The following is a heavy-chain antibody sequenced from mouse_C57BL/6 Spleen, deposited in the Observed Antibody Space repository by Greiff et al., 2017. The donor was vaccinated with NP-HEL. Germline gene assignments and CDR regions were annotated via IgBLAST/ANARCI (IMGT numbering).Heavy chain of an antibody. J-gene: IGHJ2*01. CDR3: ARLLLRSYFDY. CDR1: GYTFTSYW. CDR2: IYPSDSET. V-gene: IGHV1-61*01. D-gene: IGHD1-1*01. Sequence: QVQLKQPGAELVRPGSSVKLSCKASGYTFTSYWMDWVKQRPGQGLEWIGNIYPSDSETHYNQKFKDKATLTVDKSSSTAYMQLSSLTSEDSAVYYCARLLLRSYFDYWGQGTTLTVSS.